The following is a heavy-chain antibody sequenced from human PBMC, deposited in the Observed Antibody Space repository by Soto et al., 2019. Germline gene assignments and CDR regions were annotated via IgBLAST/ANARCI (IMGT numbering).Heavy chain of an antibody. CDR1: RFTFGGYS. J-gene: IGHJ4*02. D-gene: IGHD2-21*02. CDR2: ITGNAANT. CDR3: AKAARDCGGDCYSSYFDS. Sequence: LRLSCSASRFTFGGYSMSWVRQAPWKGLEWVSGITGNAANTVYADSVKGRFTISRDNSKNALYLQLNSLRAEDTAVYFCAKAARDCGGDCYSSYFDSWGQGALVTVSS. V-gene: IGHV3-23*01.